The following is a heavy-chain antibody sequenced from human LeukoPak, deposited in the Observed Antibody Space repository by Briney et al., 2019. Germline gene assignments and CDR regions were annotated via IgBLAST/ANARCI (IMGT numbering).Heavy chain of an antibody. CDR3: SRGVSSGWFYFDY. CDR2: IRSKAHGGTI. Sequence: PGGSLRLSCTASGFTFGDYTMSWFRQAPGKGLDWVGFIRSKAHGGTIQYGASVKGRFTISRDDSKSIAYLQMNSLKTEDTAVYYCSRGVSSGWFYFDYWGQGNLVTVSS. J-gene: IGHJ4*02. V-gene: IGHV3-49*03. CDR1: GFTFGDYT. D-gene: IGHD6-19*01.